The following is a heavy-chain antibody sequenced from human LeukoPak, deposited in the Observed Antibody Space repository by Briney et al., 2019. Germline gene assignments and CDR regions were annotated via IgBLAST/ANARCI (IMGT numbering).Heavy chain of an antibody. J-gene: IGHJ6*03. Sequence: PSETLSLTCTVSGGSISSSSYYWGWIRQPPGKGLEWIGSIYYSGSTYYNPSLKSRVTISVDTSKNQFSLKLSSVTAADTAVYYCARGGFSGYCSGGSCFYYYYYMDVWGKGTTVTISS. CDR1: GGSISSSSYY. D-gene: IGHD2-15*01. CDR2: IYYSGST. V-gene: IGHV4-39*07. CDR3: ARGGFSGYCSGGSCFYYYYYMDV.